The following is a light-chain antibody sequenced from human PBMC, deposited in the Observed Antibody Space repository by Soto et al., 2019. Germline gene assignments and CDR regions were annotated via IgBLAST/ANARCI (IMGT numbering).Light chain of an antibody. CDR2: KAS. J-gene: IGKJ1*01. V-gene: IGKV1-5*03. CDR3: YPYNSYPWS. Sequence: DTQMTQSPSTLSASVGDRVTITCRASQSISSWLAWYQQKPGKAPNLLVFKASTLESGVPSRFSGSCSWTEFSLTISSKQPDNFASDYCYPYNSYPWSIGQVTKVEIK. CDR1: QSISSW.